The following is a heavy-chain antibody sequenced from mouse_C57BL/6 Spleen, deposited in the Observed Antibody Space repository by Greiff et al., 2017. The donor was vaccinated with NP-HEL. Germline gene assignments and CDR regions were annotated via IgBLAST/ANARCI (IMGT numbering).Heavy chain of an antibody. J-gene: IGHJ3*01. CDR3: VRADGYDDWFAY. V-gene: IGHV10-3*01. CDR1: GFTFNTYA. D-gene: IGHD2-2*01. CDR2: IRSKSSNYAT. Sequence: EVNVVESGGGLVQPKGSLKLSCAASGFTFNTYAMHWVRQAPGKGLEWVARIRSKSSNYATYYADSVKDRFTISRDDSQSMLYLQMNNLKTEDTAMYYCVRADGYDDWFAYWGQGTLVTVSA.